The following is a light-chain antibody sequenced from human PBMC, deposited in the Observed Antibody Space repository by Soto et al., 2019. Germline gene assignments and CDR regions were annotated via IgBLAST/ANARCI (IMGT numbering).Light chain of an antibody. J-gene: IGLJ3*02. CDR1: SSNIGSNT. CDR2: TDN. V-gene: IGLV1-44*01. CDR3: AAWDDSLNGWV. Sequence: QAVVTQPPSASGTSGQRVAISCSGSSSNIGSNTVNWYQQLPGTAPKLLIYTDNRRPSGVPDRFSGSKSGTSASLAISGLQSEDEADYHCAAWDDSLNGWVFGGGTKVTVL.